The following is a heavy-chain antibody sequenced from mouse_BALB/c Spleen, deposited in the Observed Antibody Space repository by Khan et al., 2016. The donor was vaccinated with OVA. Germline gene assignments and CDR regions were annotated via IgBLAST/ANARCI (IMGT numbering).Heavy chain of an antibody. J-gene: IGHJ1*01. CDR1: GYTFTNYG. CDR2: INTYTGEP. Sequence: QVQLQQSGPELKKPGETVKISCKAFGYTFTNYGMNWVKQAPGKALKWLGWINTYTGEPTYADDFKGRFAFSLETSASTAYLQINNLKNEDTATYFCARIRNYWYFDVWGAGTTVTVSS. CDR3: ARIRNYWYFDV. V-gene: IGHV9-3-1*01.